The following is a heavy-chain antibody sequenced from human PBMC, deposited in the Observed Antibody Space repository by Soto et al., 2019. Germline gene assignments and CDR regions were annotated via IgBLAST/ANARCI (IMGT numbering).Heavy chain of an antibody. V-gene: IGHV1-58*01. CDR2: IVVGSGNT. J-gene: IGHJ6*02. CDR3: AAEAVLGGSSSWLAGGGVYGMDV. CDR1: GFTFTSSA. Sequence: ASVKVSCKASGFTFTSSAVRWVRQARGQRLEWIGWIVVGSGNTNYAQKFQERVTITRDMSTSTAYMELSSLRSEDTAVYYCAAEAVLGGSSSWLAGGGVYGMDVWGQGTTVTVSS. D-gene: IGHD6-13*01.